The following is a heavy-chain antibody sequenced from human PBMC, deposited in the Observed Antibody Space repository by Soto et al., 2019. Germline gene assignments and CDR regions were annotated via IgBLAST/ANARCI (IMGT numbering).Heavy chain of an antibody. Sequence: SVKVSCKASGGTFSSYAISWVRQAPGQGLEWMGGIIRIFGRANYAQKFQGRVTITADESTSAAYMELSSLRSEDTAVYYCARGAGTTIYFDYWGQGTLVTVSS. CDR3: ARGAGTTIYFDY. CDR2: IIRIFGRA. V-gene: IGHV1-69*13. D-gene: IGHD1-7*01. J-gene: IGHJ4*02. CDR1: GGTFSSYA.